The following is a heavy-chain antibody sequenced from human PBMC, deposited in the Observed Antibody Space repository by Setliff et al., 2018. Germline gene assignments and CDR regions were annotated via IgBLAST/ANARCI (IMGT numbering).Heavy chain of an antibody. CDR3: TRGGAAAGGKKGVFEH. V-gene: IGHV1-46*01. D-gene: IGHD6-13*01. J-gene: IGHJ4*02. CDR2: INTGGGSA. Sequence: ASVKVSCKASGYTFTSYYMYWVRQAPGQGLEWMGTINTGGGSASIVDQFQGRVTMTRDTSTSTVYMELNGLRSDDTAIYYCTRGGAAAGGKKGVFEHWGQGTLVTVSS. CDR1: GYTFTSYY.